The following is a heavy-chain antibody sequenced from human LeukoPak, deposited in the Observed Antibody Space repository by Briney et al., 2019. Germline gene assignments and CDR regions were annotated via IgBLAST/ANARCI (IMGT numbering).Heavy chain of an antibody. Sequence: PSETLSLTCTVSGGSISSSSYYWGWIRQPPGKGLEWIGSIYYSGSTYYNPSLKSRVTISVDTSKNQFSLKLSSVTAADTAVYYCARVGPIGYCSGGSCPPADYWGQGTLVTVSS. V-gene: IGHV4-39*07. D-gene: IGHD2-15*01. CDR1: GGSISSSSYY. J-gene: IGHJ4*02. CDR2: IYYSGST. CDR3: ARVGPIGYCSGGSCPPADY.